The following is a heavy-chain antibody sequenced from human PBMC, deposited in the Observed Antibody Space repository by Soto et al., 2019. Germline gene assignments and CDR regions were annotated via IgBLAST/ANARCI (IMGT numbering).Heavy chain of an antibody. J-gene: IGHJ4*02. V-gene: IGHV1-2*04. CDR1: GYTFTGYY. CDR3: ATSRGYSPNYVLDY. D-gene: IGHD5-18*01. Sequence: ASVKVSCKASGYTFTGYYMHWVRQAPGQGLEWMGWINPNSGGTNYAQKFQGWVTMTRDTSISTAYMELSRLRSDDTAVYYCATSRGYSPNYVLDYWGQGTLVTVSS. CDR2: INPNSGGT.